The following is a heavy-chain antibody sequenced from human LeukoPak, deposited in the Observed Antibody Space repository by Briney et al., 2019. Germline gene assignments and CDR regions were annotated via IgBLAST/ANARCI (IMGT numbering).Heavy chain of an antibody. Sequence: GRSLRLSCAASGFTLSSYAMHWVRQAPGKGLEWVAVISYDGSNKYYADSVKGRFTISRDNSKNTLYLQMNSLRAEDTAVYYCARDASYGSGSFVTYWGQGTLVTVSS. J-gene: IGHJ4*02. CDR3: ARDASYGSGSFVTY. CDR2: ISYDGSNK. CDR1: GFTLSSYA. V-gene: IGHV3-30*04. D-gene: IGHD3-10*01.